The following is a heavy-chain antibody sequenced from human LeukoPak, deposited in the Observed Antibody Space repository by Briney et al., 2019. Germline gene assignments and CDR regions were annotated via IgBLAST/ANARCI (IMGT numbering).Heavy chain of an antibody. CDR3: ARGRGLTYYYDSSGDV. J-gene: IGHJ6*02. V-gene: IGHV3-23*01. CDR2: ISTSGGST. CDR1: GFIFSSYA. D-gene: IGHD3-22*01. Sequence: GGSLRLSCAASGFIFSSYAMSWVRQAPGKGLEWVSGISTSGGSTYYADSVKGRFTISRDNSKNTLFLQMNSLRAEDTAVYYCARGRGLTYYYDSSGDVWGQGTTVTVSS.